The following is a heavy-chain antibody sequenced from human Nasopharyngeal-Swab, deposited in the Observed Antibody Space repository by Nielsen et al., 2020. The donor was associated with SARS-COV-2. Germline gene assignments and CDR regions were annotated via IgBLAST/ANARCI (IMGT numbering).Heavy chain of an antibody. D-gene: IGHD3-10*01. CDR3: ARGVTMVRGVIRKAGDYFDY. CDR2: IKHSGST. V-gene: IGHV4-34*01. CDR1: GGSFSGYY. J-gene: IGHJ4*02. Sequence: LSLTCAVHGGSFSGYYWSWIRQPPGKGLEWIGEIKHSGSTNYNPSLKSRVTISVDTSKNQFSLKLSSVTAADTAVYYCARGVTMVRGVIRKAGDYFDYWGQGTLVTVSS.